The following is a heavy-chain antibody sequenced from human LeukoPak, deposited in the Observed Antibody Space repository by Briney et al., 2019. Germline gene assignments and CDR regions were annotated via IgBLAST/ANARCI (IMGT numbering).Heavy chain of an antibody. D-gene: IGHD6-13*01. J-gene: IGHJ4*02. CDR3: ARLYSSSWDYYFDH. CDR2: IYYSGST. Sequence: SETLSLTCAVSGYSISSGYYWSWIRQPPGKGLEWIGYIYYSGSTNYNPSLKSRVTISVDTSKNQFSLKLSSVTAADTAVYYCARLYSSSWDYYFDHWGQGTLVTVSS. CDR1: GYSISSGYY. V-gene: IGHV4-38-2*01.